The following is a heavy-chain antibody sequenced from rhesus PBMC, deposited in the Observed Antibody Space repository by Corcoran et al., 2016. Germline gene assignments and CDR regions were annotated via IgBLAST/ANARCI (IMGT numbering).Heavy chain of an antibody. CDR1: GGSISSSYYY. J-gene: IGHJ4*01. CDR3: ARGIAGAFNY. CDR2: ISYSGST. V-gene: IGHV4-122*02. Sequence: QVQLQESGPGLVKPSETLSLTCAVSGGSISSSYYYWSWIRQAPGRGLEWIWYISYSGSTTANPTHNGRVTISRDTSKNQFSLKVGAVTAADTAVYFCARGIAGAFNYWGQGVLVTVSA. D-gene: IGHD6-43*01.